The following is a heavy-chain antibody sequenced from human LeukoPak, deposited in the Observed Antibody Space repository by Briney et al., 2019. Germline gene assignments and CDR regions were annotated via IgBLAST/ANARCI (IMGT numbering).Heavy chain of an antibody. CDR1: GFTVSSKY. CDR3: TRVGYIDEGIDY. CDR2: IKQDGSKK. V-gene: IGHV3-7*04. Sequence: GGSLRLSCAASGFTVSSKYMSWVRRAPGKGLEWVANIKQDGSKKSYVDSVKGRFTISRDNAKNSLYLQMNSLRAEDTAIYYCTRVGYIDEGIDYWGQGTLVTVSS. J-gene: IGHJ4*02. D-gene: IGHD5-24*01.